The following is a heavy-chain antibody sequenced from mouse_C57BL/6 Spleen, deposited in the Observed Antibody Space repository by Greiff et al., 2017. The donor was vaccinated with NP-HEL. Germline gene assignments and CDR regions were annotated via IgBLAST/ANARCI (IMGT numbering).Heavy chain of an antibody. CDR1: GFTFSSYA. CDR3: AREDDNDETWVAY. D-gene: IGHD2-4*01. V-gene: IGHV5-4*01. CDR2: ISAGGSYT. J-gene: IGHJ3*01. Sequence: DVKLVESGGGLVKPGGSLKLSCAASGFTFSSYAMSWVRQTPEKRLEWVATISAGGSYTYYPENVKGLFTISRDNGKNNLYLQMSNLKSEDTAMYYCAREDDNDETWVAYWGQGTLVTVSA.